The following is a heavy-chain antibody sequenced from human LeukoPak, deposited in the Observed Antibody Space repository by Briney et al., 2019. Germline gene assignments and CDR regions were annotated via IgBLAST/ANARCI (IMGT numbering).Heavy chain of an antibody. D-gene: IGHD3-16*01. CDR3: AGTRNWGYYYYYYMDV. Sequence: GGSLRLSCAASGFTFSSYEMNWVRQAPGKGLEWASYISSSGSTIYYADSVKGRFTISRDNAKNSLYLQMNSLRAEDTAVYYCAGTRNWGYYYYYYMDVWGKGTTVTISS. CDR1: GFTFSSYE. V-gene: IGHV3-48*03. CDR2: ISSSGSTI. J-gene: IGHJ6*03.